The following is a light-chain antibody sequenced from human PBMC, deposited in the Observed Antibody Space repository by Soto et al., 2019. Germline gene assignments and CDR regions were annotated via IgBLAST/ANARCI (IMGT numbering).Light chain of an antibody. CDR1: PSINNN. Sequence: EIVMPHSPAILSVSPGEGATLSCKASPSINNNFAWYQQKPGQAPSLPSFRTSTRSTDFPARFSGSGSGTEFHLTINSLQSEDFAVYYCQQYNNWPRATFGGGTNVELK. CDR3: QQYNNWPRAT. V-gene: IGKV3-15*01. J-gene: IGKJ4*01. CDR2: RTS.